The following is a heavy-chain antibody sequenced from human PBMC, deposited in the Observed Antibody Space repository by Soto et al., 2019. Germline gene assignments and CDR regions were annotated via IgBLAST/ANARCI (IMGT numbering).Heavy chain of an antibody. J-gene: IGHJ5*02. CDR1: GGSLSNYY. Sequence: PSETLSLTCTVSGGSLSNYYWSWIRQPPGKGLEWIGYIFYSGSTNYNPSLKSRVTIPVDTSKNQFTLKLRSVTEADTAVYYCARVAYGSASWLDPWGQGTLVTVSS. D-gene: IGHD3-10*01. V-gene: IGHV4-59*01. CDR2: IFYSGST. CDR3: ARVAYGSASWLDP.